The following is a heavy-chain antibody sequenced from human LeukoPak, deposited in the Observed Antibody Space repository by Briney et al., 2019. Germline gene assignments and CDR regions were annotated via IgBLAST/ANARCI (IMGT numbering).Heavy chain of an antibody. V-gene: IGHV4-61*09. J-gene: IGHJ2*01. CDR1: GGSISSGSYD. CDR3: ARIPSTVVTPNWYFDL. CDR2: IYTSGST. Sequence: PSETLSLTCTVSGGSISSGSYDWYWIRQPAGKGLEWIGHIYTSGSTDYNPSLKSRVTISVATSKNQFSLKLSSVTAADTAVYYCARIPSTVVTPNWYFDLWGRGTLVTVSS. D-gene: IGHD4-23*01.